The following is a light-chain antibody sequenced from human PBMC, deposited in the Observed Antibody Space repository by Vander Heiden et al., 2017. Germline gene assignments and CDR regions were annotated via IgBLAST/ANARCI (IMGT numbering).Light chain of an antibody. CDR1: SSDVGGYNY. Sequence: QSALTQPASFSGSPGQSITISCTGTSSDVGGYNYVSWYQQRPGKAPKLMIYEVSNRPSGVSNRFSGLQAEDEADYYCSSYSSSSTRVFGGGTKLTVL. V-gene: IGLV2-14*01. J-gene: IGLJ2*01. CDR2: EVS. CDR3: SSYSSSSTRV.